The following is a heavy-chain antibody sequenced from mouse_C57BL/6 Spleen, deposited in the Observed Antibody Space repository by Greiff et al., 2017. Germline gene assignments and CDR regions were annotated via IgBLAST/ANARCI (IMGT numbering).Heavy chain of an antibody. CDR3: ARANWDPCYAMDY. CDR1: GFTFSSYA. J-gene: IGHJ4*01. Sequence: EVKVVESGGGLVKPGGSLKLSCAASGFTFSSYAMSWVRQTPEKRLEWVATISDGGSYTYYPDNVKGRFTISRDNAKNNLYLQMSHLKSEDTAMYYGARANWDPCYAMDYWGQGTSVTVSS. V-gene: IGHV5-4*03. CDR2: ISDGGSYT. D-gene: IGHD4-1*01.